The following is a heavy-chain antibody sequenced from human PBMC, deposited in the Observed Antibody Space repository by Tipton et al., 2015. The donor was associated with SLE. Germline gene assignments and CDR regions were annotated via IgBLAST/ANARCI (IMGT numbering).Heavy chain of an antibody. J-gene: IGHJ4*02. CDR2: ISRNSEFK. V-gene: IGHV3-21*04. CDR3: AKNWGLKEYQLPFFDY. CDR1: DLSFSTYK. Sequence: GSLRLSCVASDLSFSTYKFNWVRLAPGKGLEWISAISRNSEFKYYSGSVKGRFTISRDNAKDSLYLQMDSLRAEDTAVYYCAKNWGLKEYQLPFFDYWGLGTLVTVSS. D-gene: IGHD2-2*01.